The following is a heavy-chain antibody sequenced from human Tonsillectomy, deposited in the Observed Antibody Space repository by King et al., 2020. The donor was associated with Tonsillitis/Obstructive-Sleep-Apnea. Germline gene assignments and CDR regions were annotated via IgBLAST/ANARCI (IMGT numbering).Heavy chain of an antibody. CDR1: GYSFASYW. CDR2: IYPGDSDT. CDR3: ARLGNIAVYYYYIDL. Sequence: VQLVESGAEVKKPGESLKISGKGSGYSFASYWIGWVRQMPGKGLEWMGIIYPGDSDTRYSPSFQGQVTFSVDKSISTAFLLWSSLEASDTAIFYCARLGNIAVYYYYIDLWGKGTTVTVSS. V-gene: IGHV5-51*01. D-gene: IGHD2-8*01. J-gene: IGHJ6*03.